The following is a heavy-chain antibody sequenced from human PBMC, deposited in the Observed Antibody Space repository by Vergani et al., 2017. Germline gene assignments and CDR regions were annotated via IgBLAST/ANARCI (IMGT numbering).Heavy chain of an antibody. CDR3: ARDGTRMTVRSLISNYYYYYYMDV. V-gene: IGHV3-74*01. J-gene: IGHJ6*03. CDR2: FNSDGSST. Sequence: EVQLVESGGGLVQPGGSLRLSCAASGFTFSSYWMHWVRHAPGKGLVWVSRFNSDGSSTSYADSVKGRFTISIDNAKNTLYLQMNSLRAEDTAVYYCARDGTRMTVRSLISNYYYYYYMDVWGKGTTVTVSS. D-gene: IGHD2-8*01. CDR1: GFTFSSYW.